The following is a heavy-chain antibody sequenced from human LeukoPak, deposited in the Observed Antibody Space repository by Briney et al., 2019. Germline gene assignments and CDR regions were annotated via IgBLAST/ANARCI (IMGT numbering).Heavy chain of an antibody. V-gene: IGHV5-51*01. CDR3: ARPLVDTAMALGY. CDR2: IYPGDSDT. J-gene: IGHJ4*02. D-gene: IGHD5-18*01. Sequence: GESLKISCKGSGYSFTSYWIGWVRQLPGKGLEWMGIIYPGDSDTRYSPSFQGQATISADKSISTAYLQWSSLKASDTAMYYCARPLVDTAMALGYWGQGTLVTVSS. CDR1: GYSFTSYW.